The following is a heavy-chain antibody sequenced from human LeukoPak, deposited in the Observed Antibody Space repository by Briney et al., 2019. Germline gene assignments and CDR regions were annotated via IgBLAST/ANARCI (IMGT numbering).Heavy chain of an antibody. V-gene: IGHV4-59*10. J-gene: IGHJ4*02. CDR2: IYTSGST. CDR3: ASGEGYYYGTDFDY. Sequence: SETLSLTCAVYGGSFSGYYWSWIRQPAGKGLEWIGRIYTSGSTNYNPSLKSRVTISVDTSKNQFSLKLSSVTAADTAVYYCASGEGYYYGTDFDYWGQGTLVTVSS. D-gene: IGHD3-10*01. CDR1: GGSFSGYY.